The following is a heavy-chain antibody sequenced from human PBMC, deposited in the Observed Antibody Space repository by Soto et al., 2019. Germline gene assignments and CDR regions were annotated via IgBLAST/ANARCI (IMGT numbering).Heavy chain of an antibody. CDR3: ARDLVVVPAAMYYYYYMDV. CDR2: ISSSSSTI. Sequence: GGSLRLSCAASGFTFSSYSMNWVRQAPGKGLEWVSYISSSSSTIYYADSVKGRFTISRDNAKNSLYLQMNSLRAEDTAVYYCARDLVVVPAAMYYYYYMDVWGKGTTVTVSS. CDR1: GFTFSSYS. V-gene: IGHV3-48*01. D-gene: IGHD2-2*01. J-gene: IGHJ6*03.